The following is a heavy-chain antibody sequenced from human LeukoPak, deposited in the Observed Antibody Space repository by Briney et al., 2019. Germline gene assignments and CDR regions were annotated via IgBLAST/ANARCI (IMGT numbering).Heavy chain of an antibody. Sequence: GGSLRLSCAASGFTFSRYGMHWVRQAPAKGLEWLAFIRYDETKTFYGDSVKRRFTISRDNSKNTLYLQMNSLRAEDTAVYYCAKSHLPNSYSGTYYCDYWGQGTQVTVSS. CDR3: AKSHLPNSYSGTYYCDY. D-gene: IGHD1-26*01. J-gene: IGHJ4*02. V-gene: IGHV3-30*02. CDR2: IRYDETKT. CDR1: GFTFSRYG.